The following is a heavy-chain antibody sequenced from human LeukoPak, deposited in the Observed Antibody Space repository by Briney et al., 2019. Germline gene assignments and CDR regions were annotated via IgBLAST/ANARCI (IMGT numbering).Heavy chain of an antibody. V-gene: IGHV1-18*01. CDR2: ISAYNGNT. CDR1: GYTFTSYG. J-gene: IGHJ6*02. D-gene: IGHD4-17*01. Sequence: GASVKVSCKASGYTFTSYGISWVRQAPGQGLEWMGWISAYNGNTSYAQKLQGRVTMTTDTSTSTAYMELRSLRSDDTAVYYCARTHYGDYEPLDYYYGMDVWGQGTTATVSS. CDR3: ARTHYGDYEPLDYYYGMDV.